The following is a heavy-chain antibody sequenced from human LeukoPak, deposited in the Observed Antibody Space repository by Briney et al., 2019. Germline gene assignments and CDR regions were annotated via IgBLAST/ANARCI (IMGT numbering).Heavy chain of an antibody. Sequence: GGSLRLSCAASGFTFSSYWMHWVRQAPGKGLVWVSRINSDGSSTSYADSVKGRFTISRDNAKNTLYLQMNSLRAEDTAVYYCARDALGYGDYPSLYYFDYWGQGTLVTVSS. J-gene: IGHJ4*02. CDR2: INSDGSST. V-gene: IGHV3-74*01. CDR1: GFTFSSYW. D-gene: IGHD4-17*01. CDR3: ARDALGYGDYPSLYYFDY.